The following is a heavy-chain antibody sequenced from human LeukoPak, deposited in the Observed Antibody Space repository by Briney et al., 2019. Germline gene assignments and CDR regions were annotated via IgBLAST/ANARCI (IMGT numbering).Heavy chain of an antibody. V-gene: IGHV1-8*01. Sequence: AAVKVSCKCSGYTFTIYDFNRVRQATGQGLEWVGWMNPKSGDTGYAQKFHGRVTMTRNSSISTAYMELRRLREEDTAVYVFARSPALRYFGWSLHHALDFWGQGTLVTVSS. J-gene: IGHJ4*02. CDR2: MNPKSGDT. CDR3: ARSPALRYFGWSLHHALDF. D-gene: IGHD3-9*01. CDR1: GYTFTIYD.